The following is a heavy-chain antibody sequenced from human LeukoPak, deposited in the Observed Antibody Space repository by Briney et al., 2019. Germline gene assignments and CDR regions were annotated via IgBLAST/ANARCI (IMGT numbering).Heavy chain of an antibody. V-gene: IGHV3-23*01. CDR1: GFTFSSYA. D-gene: IGHD6-6*01. J-gene: IGHJ5*02. Sequence: LSGGSLRLSCAASGFTFSSYAMNWVRQAPGKGLKWVSGFRGSGVATFYADSVKGRFTISRDNAKNSLYLQMNSLRAEDTAVYYCARVPGIAAPPWGQGTLVTVSS. CDR2: FRGSGVAT. CDR3: ARVPGIAAPP.